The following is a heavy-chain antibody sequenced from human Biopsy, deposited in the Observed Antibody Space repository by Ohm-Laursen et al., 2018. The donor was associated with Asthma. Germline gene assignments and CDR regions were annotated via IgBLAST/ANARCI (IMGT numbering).Heavy chain of an antibody. D-gene: IGHD4-17*01. V-gene: IGHV1-24*01. CDR2: HDHEEGGT. Sequence: SSVKVSCKISGYSLTDLSMHWVRQAPGQGLEWMGGHDHEEGGTVNARRFQGRVTMTEDTSTDTAYMEMSSLSSDDTAVYYCASDFPKDYVRYNFQFWGQGTLVTVSS. CDR1: GYSLTDLS. J-gene: IGHJ4*02. CDR3: ASDFPKDYVRYNFQF.